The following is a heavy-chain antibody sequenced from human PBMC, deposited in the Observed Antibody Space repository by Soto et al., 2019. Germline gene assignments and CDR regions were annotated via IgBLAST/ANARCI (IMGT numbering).Heavy chain of an antibody. J-gene: IGHJ4*02. D-gene: IGHD6-13*01. V-gene: IGHV4-59*01. CDR2: IHYSGTT. CDR3: XAGEASSRNLAPYYLDF. CDR1: GGSMRNYF. Sequence: SETLSLTCTVSGGSMRNYFWTWIRQPPGKGLEWIGYIHYSGTTSFFPSYNPSLRSRVTISEDTSKNQFSLKLLSVTTADTAVYFCXAGEASSRNLAPYYLDFWGQGTLVTVSS.